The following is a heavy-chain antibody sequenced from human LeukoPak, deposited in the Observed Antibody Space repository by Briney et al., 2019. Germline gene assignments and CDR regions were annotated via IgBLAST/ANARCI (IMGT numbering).Heavy chain of an antibody. CDR2: IYYTGST. CDR3: ARGSKAAPGTFDY. CDR1: GGSISSYY. V-gene: IGHV4-59*01. Sequence: SETLSLTCTVSGGSISSYYWSWIRQPPGKGLEWIGYIYYTGSTDYNPSLKSRIAISVDTSKNQFSLKLSSVTAADTAVYYCARGSKAAPGTFDYWGQGTLVTVSS. J-gene: IGHJ4*02. D-gene: IGHD6-13*01.